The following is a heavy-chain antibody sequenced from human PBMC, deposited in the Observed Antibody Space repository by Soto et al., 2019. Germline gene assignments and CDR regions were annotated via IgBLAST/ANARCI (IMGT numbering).Heavy chain of an antibody. Sequence: LSLTCTVSGGSISSYYWSWIRQPPGKGLEWIGYIYYSGSTNYNPSLKSRVTISVDTSKNQFSLKLSSVTAADTAVYYCARAGYGDHFDYWGQGTLVTVSS. CDR3: ARAGYGDHFDY. V-gene: IGHV4-59*01. J-gene: IGHJ4*02. CDR2: IYYSGST. CDR1: GGSISSYY. D-gene: IGHD4-17*01.